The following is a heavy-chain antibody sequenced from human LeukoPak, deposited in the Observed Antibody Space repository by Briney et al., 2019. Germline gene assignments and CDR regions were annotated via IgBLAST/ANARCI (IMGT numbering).Heavy chain of an antibody. Sequence: SETLSLTCTVSGGSISSYYWSWIRQPPGKGLEWIGYIYYSGSTNYNSSLKSRVTISVDTSKNQFSLKLSSVTAADTAVYYCARARDDYGDYPFDYWGQGTLVTVSS. J-gene: IGHJ4*02. CDR3: ARARDDYGDYPFDY. CDR2: IYYSGST. D-gene: IGHD4-17*01. CDR1: GGSISSYY. V-gene: IGHV4-59*01.